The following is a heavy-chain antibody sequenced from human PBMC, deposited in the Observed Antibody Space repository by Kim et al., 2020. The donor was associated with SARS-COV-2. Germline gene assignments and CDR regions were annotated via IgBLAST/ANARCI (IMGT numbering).Heavy chain of an antibody. Sequence: SETLSLTCTVSGGSISSYYWSWIRQPPGKGLEWIGYIYYSGSTNYNPSLKSRVTISVDTSKNQFSLKLSSVTAADTAVYYCARDMYRLLGAFDIWCQGTMVTVSS. J-gene: IGHJ3*02. CDR3: ARDMYRLLGAFDI. D-gene: IGHD6-25*01. V-gene: IGHV4-59*13. CDR2: IYYSGST. CDR1: GGSISSYY.